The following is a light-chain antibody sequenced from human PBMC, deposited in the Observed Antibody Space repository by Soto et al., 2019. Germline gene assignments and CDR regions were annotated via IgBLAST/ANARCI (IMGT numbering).Light chain of an antibody. Sequence: EIVLTQSPAILSLSPGERATLSCRASQGVRSTYLAWYQQQPGQAPMLLIHGASSRATGIPDRFSGSGSGTEFTLTISSLEPEDVAVYYCQYYSCSFSITFGQGTRLDIK. CDR2: GAS. V-gene: IGKV3-20*01. CDR1: QGVRSTY. CDR3: QYYSCSFSIT. J-gene: IGKJ5*01.